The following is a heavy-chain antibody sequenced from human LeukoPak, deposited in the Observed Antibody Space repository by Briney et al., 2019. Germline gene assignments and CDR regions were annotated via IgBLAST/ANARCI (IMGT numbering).Heavy chain of an antibody. CDR3: AWGTMIVVVINWFDP. Sequence: SVKVSFKSSGYTFPGYYIHCVRQPPGQGLEWMGWINPNSGGTHYAQKFQGRVTKTRDTSIRKACMELSRQQSNDTPVYYCAWGTMIVVVINWFDPWGQGTLVTVSS. CDR1: GYTFPGYY. D-gene: IGHD3-22*01. J-gene: IGHJ5*02. V-gene: IGHV1-2*02. CDR2: INPNSGGT.